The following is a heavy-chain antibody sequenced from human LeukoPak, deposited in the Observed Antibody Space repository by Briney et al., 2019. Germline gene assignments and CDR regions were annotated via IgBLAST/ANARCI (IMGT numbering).Heavy chain of an antibody. J-gene: IGHJ4*02. CDR3: AKSHLPNAYSGTYYCDY. V-gene: IGHV3-30*02. D-gene: IGHD1-26*01. Sequence: GGSLRLSCASSGFTFSYYGMHWVRQAPGKGLKWVAFIRYDESKKFYGDSVKGRFTISRDNSKNTLYLQMNSLRTEDTAVYYCAKSHLPNAYSGTYYCDYWGQGTLVTVSS. CDR2: IRYDESKK. CDR1: GFTFSYYG.